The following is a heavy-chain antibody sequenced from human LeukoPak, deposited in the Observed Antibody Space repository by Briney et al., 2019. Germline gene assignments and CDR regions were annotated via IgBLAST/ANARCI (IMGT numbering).Heavy chain of an antibody. CDR3: ARGGLYCSGGTCYFGF. CDR1: GFTFSRYF. CDR2: INQDGSEK. Sequence: TGGSLRLSCAASGFTFSRYFMSWVRRAPGKGLEWVANINQDGSEKYYVDSVRGRFTISRDNAKNSLYLQMNSLRAEDTAVYYCARGGLYCSGGTCYFGFWGQGTLVTVSS. J-gene: IGHJ4*02. D-gene: IGHD2-15*01. V-gene: IGHV3-7*05.